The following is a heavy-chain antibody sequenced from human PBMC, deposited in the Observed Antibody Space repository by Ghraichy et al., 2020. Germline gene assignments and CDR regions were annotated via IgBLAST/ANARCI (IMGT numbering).Heavy chain of an antibody. Sequence: GGSLRLSCAASGFIFSHYGMHWVRQAPGKGLEWVAVIWYDGSNQHSADSVRDRFTISRDNSKNTLYLQMTSRRAEDTAVYYCAREGFWSGYSDYGGMDLWGQGTTVTVSS. CDR3: AREGFWSGYSDYGGMDL. V-gene: IGHV3-33*01. D-gene: IGHD3-3*01. CDR2: IWYDGSNQ. J-gene: IGHJ6*02. CDR1: GFIFSHYG.